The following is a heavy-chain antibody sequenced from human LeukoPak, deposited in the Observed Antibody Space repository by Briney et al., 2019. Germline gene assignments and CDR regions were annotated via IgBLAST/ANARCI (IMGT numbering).Heavy chain of an antibody. CDR1: GYTFIGYY. J-gene: IGHJ1*01. D-gene: IGHD7-27*01. Sequence: ASVKVSCKASGYTFIGYYMHWVRQAPGQGVEWMGWINPNTGDTNYAQKFQGRVTMTRDTSISPAYMVLSRLRSDDTAVYYCARATGDLRSLGFGGRGTLVTVSS. V-gene: IGHV1-2*02. CDR3: ARATGDLRSLGF. CDR2: INPNTGDT.